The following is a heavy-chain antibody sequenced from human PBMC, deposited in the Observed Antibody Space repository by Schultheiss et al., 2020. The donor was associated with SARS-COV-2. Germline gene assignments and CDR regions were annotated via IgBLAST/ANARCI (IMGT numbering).Heavy chain of an antibody. Sequence: SQTLSLTCTVSGGSISSYYWSWIRQPPGKGLEWIGYIYYSGSTNYNPSLKSRVTISVDTSKNQFSLKLSSVTAADTAVYYCARMRITMVRIDAFDIWGQGTMVTVSS. V-gene: IGHV4-59*08. CDR1: GGSISSYY. CDR3: ARMRITMVRIDAFDI. J-gene: IGHJ3*02. CDR2: IYYSGST. D-gene: IGHD3-10*01.